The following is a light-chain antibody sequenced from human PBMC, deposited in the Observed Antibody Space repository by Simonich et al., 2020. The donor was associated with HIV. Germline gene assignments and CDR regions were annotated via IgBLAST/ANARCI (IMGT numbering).Light chain of an antibody. CDR1: QSISRY. V-gene: IGKV1-39*01. Sequence: IQLPRSPSSLFAPLGNRVTITCRESQSISRYLNWYQQKPGKAPKLLIYAASTLQSGVPSRFSGRGSGTDFTLTISSLQPEDFGTYYCQQSYSTPIAFGQGTRLEIK. CDR3: QQSYSTPIA. J-gene: IGKJ5*01. CDR2: AAS.